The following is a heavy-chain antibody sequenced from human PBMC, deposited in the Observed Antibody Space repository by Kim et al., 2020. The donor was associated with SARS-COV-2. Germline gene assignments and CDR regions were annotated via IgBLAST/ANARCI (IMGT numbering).Heavy chain of an antibody. Sequence: GGSLRLSCVASGFTFDIYAMSWVRQAPGKGLEWVSVISGGGVNKFYADSVRGRFTISRDNSKNTLFLQMNSLRDEDTALYYCAKVVIIDDYNYYYYYGMDVWGLGTTVTVSS. CDR1: GFTFDIYA. CDR3: AKVVIIDDYNYYYYYGMDV. CDR2: ISGGGVNK. D-gene: IGHD2-21*01. J-gene: IGHJ6*02. V-gene: IGHV3-23*01.